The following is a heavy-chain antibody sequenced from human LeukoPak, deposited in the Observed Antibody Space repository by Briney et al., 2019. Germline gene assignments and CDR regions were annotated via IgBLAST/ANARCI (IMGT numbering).Heavy chain of an antibody. CDR3: AKDGGEYYDILTGYYPRLYYMDV. V-gene: IGHV3-23*01. CDR2: ISGSGGST. D-gene: IGHD3-9*01. Sequence: PGGSLRLSCAASGFTFSSYAMSWVRQAPGKGLEWVSAISGSGGSTYYADSVKGRFTISRDSSKNTLYLQMNSLRAEDTAVYYCAKDGGEYYDILTGYYPRLYYMDVWGKGTTVTISS. CDR1: GFTFSSYA. J-gene: IGHJ6*03.